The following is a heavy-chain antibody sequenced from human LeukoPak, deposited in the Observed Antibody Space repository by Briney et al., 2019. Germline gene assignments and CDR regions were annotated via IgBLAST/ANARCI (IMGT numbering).Heavy chain of an antibody. CDR1: GFTFSDYS. J-gene: IGHJ4*02. D-gene: IGHD3-10*02. V-gene: IGHV3-48*04. Sequence: GGSLRLCCVASGFTFSDYSINWVRQAPGEGLEWVAYISSTSNTILYADSVKGRFSISRDNAKKSVWLQMDSLRAEVTAVYYCARDQQGAATSVRGLNDYWGQGTLVTVSS. CDR2: ISSTSNTI. CDR3: ARDQQGAATSVRGLNDY.